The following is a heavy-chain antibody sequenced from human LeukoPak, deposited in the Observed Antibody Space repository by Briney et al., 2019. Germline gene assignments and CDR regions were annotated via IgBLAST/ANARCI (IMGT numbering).Heavy chain of an antibody. CDR2: INHSGST. J-gene: IGHJ4*02. D-gene: IGHD2-2*01. Sequence: SETLSLTCAVYGGSFSGYYWSWIRQPPGKGLEWIGEINHSGSTNYNPSLKSRVTISVDTSKNQFSLKLSSVTAADTAVYYCARATSRELDYWGQGTLVTVPS. CDR3: ARATSRELDY. CDR1: GGSFSGYY. V-gene: IGHV4-34*01.